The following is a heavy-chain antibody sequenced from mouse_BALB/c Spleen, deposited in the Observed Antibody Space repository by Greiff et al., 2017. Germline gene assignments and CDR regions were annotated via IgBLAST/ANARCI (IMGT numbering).Heavy chain of an antibody. CDR1: GFSLTSYG. J-gene: IGHJ2*01. CDR2: IWSGGST. D-gene: IGHD2-3*01. Sequence: VKLVESGPGLVQPSQSLSITCTVSGFSLTSYGVHWVRQSPGKGLEWLGVIWSGGSTDYNAAFISRLSISKDNSKSQVFFKMNSLQANDTAIYYCARNMGLLYYFDYWGQGTTLTVSS. CDR3: ARNMGLLYYFDY. V-gene: IGHV2-2*02.